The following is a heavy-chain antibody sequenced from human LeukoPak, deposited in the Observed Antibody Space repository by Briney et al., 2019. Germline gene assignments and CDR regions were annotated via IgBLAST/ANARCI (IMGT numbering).Heavy chain of an antibody. CDR3: ASSPRGTEYFHH. CDR2: IDHSGST. CDR1: GGSISTYY. D-gene: IGHD3-10*01. V-gene: IGHV4-59*08. J-gene: IGHJ1*01. Sequence: PSETLSLTCTVSGGSISTYYWSWIRQSPGKGLDWIAYIDHSGSTRYNPSLRSRVTISIDTSKNQISLKLSSVTAADTAVYYCASSPRGTEYFHHWGQGTLVTASS.